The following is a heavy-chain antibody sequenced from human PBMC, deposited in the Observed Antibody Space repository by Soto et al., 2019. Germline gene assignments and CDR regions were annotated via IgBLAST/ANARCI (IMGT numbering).Heavy chain of an antibody. Sequence: GGSLRLSCAASGFTFSSYWMSWVRQAPGKGLEWVANIKQDGSEKYYVDSVKGRFTISRDNAKNSLYLQMNSLRAEDTAVYYCAREGGEGSGSYYNRYYYYYGMDVWGQGTTVNVS. CDR2: IKQDGSEK. J-gene: IGHJ6*02. CDR1: GFTFSSYW. D-gene: IGHD3-10*01. CDR3: AREGGEGSGSYYNRYYYYYGMDV. V-gene: IGHV3-7*01.